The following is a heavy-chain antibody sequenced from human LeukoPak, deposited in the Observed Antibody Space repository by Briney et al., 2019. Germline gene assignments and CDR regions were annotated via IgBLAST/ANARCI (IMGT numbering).Heavy chain of an antibody. CDR2: IYHNGNT. CDR3: ARVGYNYGDSDY. Sequence: KPSETLSLTCAASGYSISSGYYWGWIRQPPGKGLEWIGTIYHNGNTYYNPSLKSRVTISVDTSKNQFSLKLSSVTAADTAVYYCARVGYNYGDSDYWGQGTLVTVSS. V-gene: IGHV4-38-2*01. CDR1: GYSISSGYY. D-gene: IGHD5-18*01. J-gene: IGHJ4*02.